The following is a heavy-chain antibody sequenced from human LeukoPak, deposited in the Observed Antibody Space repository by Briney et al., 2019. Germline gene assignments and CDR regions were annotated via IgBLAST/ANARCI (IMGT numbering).Heavy chain of an antibody. CDR3: ARISSGWTNDY. V-gene: IGHV3-33*08. CDR1: GFTFSSYG. D-gene: IGHD6-6*01. Sequence: GGSLRLSCAASGFTFSSYGMHWVRQAPGKGLEWVAVIWYDGSNKYYADSVKGRFTISRDNSKNTLYLQMNSLRAEDTAVYYCARISSGWTNDYWGQGTLVTVSS. J-gene: IGHJ4*02. CDR2: IWYDGSNK.